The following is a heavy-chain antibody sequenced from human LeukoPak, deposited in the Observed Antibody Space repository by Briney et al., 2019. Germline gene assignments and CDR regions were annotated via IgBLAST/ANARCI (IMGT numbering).Heavy chain of an antibody. CDR3: ARDLRDGYNYGFFENDY. CDR1: GYTFTGYY. V-gene: IGHV1-46*01. Sequence: GASVKVSCKASGYTFTGYYMHWVRQAPGQGLEWMGIINPSGGSTSYAQKFQGRVTMTRDMSTSTVYMELSSLRSEDTAVYYCARDLRDGYNYGFFENDYWGRGTLVTVSS. D-gene: IGHD5-24*01. CDR2: INPSGGST. J-gene: IGHJ4*02.